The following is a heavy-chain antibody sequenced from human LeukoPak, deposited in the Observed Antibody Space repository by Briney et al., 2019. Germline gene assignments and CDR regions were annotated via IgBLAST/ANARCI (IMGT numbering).Heavy chain of an antibody. V-gene: IGHV1-2*02. Sequence: GASVKVSCKASGYTFTGYYMHWVRQAPGQGIAWMGWINPNSGGTNYAQKFQGRVTMTRDTSISTAYMELSRLRSDDTAVYYCARVPGTGYGFSAYGYWGQGTLVTVSS. CDR3: ARVPGTGYGFSAYGY. CDR1: GYTFTGYY. J-gene: IGHJ4*02. D-gene: IGHD4-17*01. CDR2: INPNSGGT.